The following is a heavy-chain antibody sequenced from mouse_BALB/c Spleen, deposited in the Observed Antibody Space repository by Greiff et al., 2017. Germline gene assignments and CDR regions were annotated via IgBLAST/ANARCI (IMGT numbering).Heavy chain of an antibody. Sequence: EVQLQQSGAELVKPGASVKLSCTASGFNIKDTYMHWVKQRPEQGLEWIGRIDPANGNTKYDPKFQGKATITADTSSNTAYLQLSSLTSEDTAVYYFARGVTTVVSTEYAMDCWGQGTSVTVSS. V-gene: IGHV14-3*02. CDR1: GFNIKDTY. CDR3: ARGVTTVVSTEYAMDC. CDR2: IDPANGNT. J-gene: IGHJ4*01. D-gene: IGHD1-1*01.